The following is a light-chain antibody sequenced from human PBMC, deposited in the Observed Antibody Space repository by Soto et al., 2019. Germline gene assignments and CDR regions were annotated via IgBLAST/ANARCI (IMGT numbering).Light chain of an antibody. CDR1: ESITTN. Sequence: VMAQSPATLSVSPGERATLSCRASESITTNLAWYQQKPGQAPRLLIYGASTRAANIPTRFSGSGSGTEFTLTISRLQSEDFAVYYCQQYNSWPSRTFGQGTKVDIK. J-gene: IGKJ1*01. CDR3: QQYNSWPSRT. CDR2: GAS. V-gene: IGKV3-15*01.